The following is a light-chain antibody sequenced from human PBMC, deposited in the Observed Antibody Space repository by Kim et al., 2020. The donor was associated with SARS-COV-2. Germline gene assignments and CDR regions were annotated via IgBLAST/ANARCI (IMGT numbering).Light chain of an antibody. Sequence: VSPGQTARITCSGDVLPERYVCWYQQKAGQAPVVMIYKDTERPSGIPERFSGSSSGTTVTLTISGVQAEDEADYYCQSADSSGTWVFGGGTQLTVL. CDR3: QSADSSGTWV. CDR2: KDT. J-gene: IGLJ3*02. CDR1: VLPERY. V-gene: IGLV3-25*03.